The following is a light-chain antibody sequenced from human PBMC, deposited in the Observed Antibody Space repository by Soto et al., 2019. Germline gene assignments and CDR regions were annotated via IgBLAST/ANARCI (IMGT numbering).Light chain of an antibody. CDR1: QTISSW. CDR2: KAS. V-gene: IGKV1-5*03. CDR3: QHYNSYSEA. J-gene: IGKJ1*01. Sequence: DIQMTQSPSTLSGSVGDRVTITCRASQTISSWLAWYQQKPGKAPKLLIYKASTLKSGVPSRFSGSGSGTEFPLTLSSLQPDDFATYYCQHYNSYSEAFGQGPKVELK.